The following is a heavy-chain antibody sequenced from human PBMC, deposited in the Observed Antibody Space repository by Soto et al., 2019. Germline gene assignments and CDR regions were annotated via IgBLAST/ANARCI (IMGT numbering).Heavy chain of an antibody. CDR3: ARSIVVVTALDY. CDR2: INAGNGNT. V-gene: IGHV1-3*01. J-gene: IGHJ4*02. CDR1: GYTFTSYA. Sequence: QVQLVQSGAEVKKPGASVKVSCKASGYTFTSYAMHWVRQAPGQRLEWMGWINAGNGNTKYSQKFQGSVTITRDTSASTAYMELSSLRSEDTAVYYCARSIVVVTALDYLGQVTLGTVAS. D-gene: IGHD2-21*02.